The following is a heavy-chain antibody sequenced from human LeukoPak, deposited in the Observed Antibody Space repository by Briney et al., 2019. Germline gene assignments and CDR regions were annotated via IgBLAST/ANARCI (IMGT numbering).Heavy chain of an antibody. D-gene: IGHD3-22*01. CDR3: AREVSEGFDF. J-gene: IGHJ4*02. V-gene: IGHV3-33*01. Sequence: GGSLRLSCAASGFTFSSYGMYWVRQAPGKGLEWVALIWYDGSNRYCADSVKGRFTISRDNSKNTLYLQMNSLRAEDTAVYYCAREVSEGFDFWGQGTLVTVSS. CDR1: GFTFSSYG. CDR2: IWYDGSNR.